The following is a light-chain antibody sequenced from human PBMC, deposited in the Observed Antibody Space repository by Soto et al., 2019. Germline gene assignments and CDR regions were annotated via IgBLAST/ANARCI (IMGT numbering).Light chain of an antibody. V-gene: IGKV3-11*01. CDR3: HQRQSWPRT. CDR1: QSVGSN. Sequence: EIVLTKSPGTLSLSPGERATLSCRASQSVGSNLAWYQHKPGQAPRLLIYSTSNRATGIPAMFSGSWSGTDFTLTINILAPEDFAIYYCHQRQSWPRTFGQGTMVDIK. J-gene: IGKJ1*01. CDR2: STS.